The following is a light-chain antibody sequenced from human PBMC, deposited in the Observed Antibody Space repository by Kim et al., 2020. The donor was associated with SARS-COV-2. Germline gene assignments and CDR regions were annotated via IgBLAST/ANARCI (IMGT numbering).Light chain of an antibody. J-gene: IGLJ3*02. CDR3: AAWDHRLHGPV. Sequence: GQRVIISFSGSTSNIGSNTMNWYQQVPGTAPKLLIYSTDLRPSGVPDRFSGSKSGTSASLAISGLQSEDEADYYCAAWDHRLHGPVFGGGTQLTVL. V-gene: IGLV1-44*01. CDR2: STD. CDR1: TSNIGSNT.